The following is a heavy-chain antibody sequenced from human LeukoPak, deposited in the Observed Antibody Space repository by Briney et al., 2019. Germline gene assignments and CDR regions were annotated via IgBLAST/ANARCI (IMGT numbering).Heavy chain of an antibody. V-gene: IGHV3-20*04. CDR3: ARDPFGAAGLVAFDI. CDR1: GFTFDDYG. J-gene: IGHJ3*02. Sequence: GGSLRLSCAASGFTFDDYGMSWVRQAPGKGLEWVSGINWNDGSTGYADSVKGRFTISRDNAKNSLYLQMNSLRAEDTALYYCARDPFGAAGLVAFDIWGQGKMVTVSS. CDR2: INWNDGST. D-gene: IGHD3-3*01.